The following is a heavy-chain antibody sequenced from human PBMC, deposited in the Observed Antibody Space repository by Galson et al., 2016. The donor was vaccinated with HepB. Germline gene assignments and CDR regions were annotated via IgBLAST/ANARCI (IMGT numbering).Heavy chain of an antibody. J-gene: IGHJ5*01. V-gene: IGHV4-38-2*02. CDR2: IYRGDIT. CDR1: DYSISSGYF. CDR3: ARSFCGGDCFRLYIWFDF. D-gene: IGHD2-21*02. Sequence: ESLSLTCTVPDYSISSGYFWGWIRQPPGKGLEWIGSIYRGDITHYNPSLRSRVTVSLDASKNHFSLNLRSVTAADTAVYYCARSFCGGDCFRLYIWFDFWGHGTLVTVSS.